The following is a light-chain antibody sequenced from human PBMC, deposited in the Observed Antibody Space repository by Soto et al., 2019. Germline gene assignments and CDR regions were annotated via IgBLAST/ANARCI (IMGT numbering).Light chain of an antibody. V-gene: IGLV2-14*03. J-gene: IGLJ2*01. CDR2: EVF. Sequence: QSALTQPASVSGSPGQSITISCTGTSSDVGGYNYVSWYQQHPGKVPKLMIYEVFRWPSGISDRFSGYKSGNTASLTISGLQAEDEADYYCCSYTTTSTFVFGGGTKVTVL. CDR1: SSDVGGYNY. CDR3: CSYTTTSTFV.